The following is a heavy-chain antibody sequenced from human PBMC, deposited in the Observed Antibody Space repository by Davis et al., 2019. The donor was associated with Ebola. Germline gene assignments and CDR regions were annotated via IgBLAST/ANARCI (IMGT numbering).Heavy chain of an antibody. CDR3: AREKGYGSSGWDFLDY. Sequence: ASVKVSCKASGYTFTSYGISWVRQAPGQGLEWMGWINTNTGNPTYAQGFTGRFVFSLDTSVSTAYLQISSLKAEDTAVYYCAREKGYGSSGWDFLDYWGQGTLVTVSS. V-gene: IGHV7-4-1*02. J-gene: IGHJ4*02. CDR2: INTNTGNP. D-gene: IGHD6-13*01. CDR1: GYTFTSYG.